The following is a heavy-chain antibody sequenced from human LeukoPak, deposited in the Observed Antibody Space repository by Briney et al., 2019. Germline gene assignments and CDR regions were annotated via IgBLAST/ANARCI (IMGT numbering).Heavy chain of an antibody. J-gene: IGHJ6*03. CDR2: INHSGST. D-gene: IGHD6-13*01. CDR1: GGSFSGYY. CDR3: ARGGKAAAGNFHCYDYMDV. V-gene: IGHV4-34*01. Sequence: SETLSLTCAVYGGSFSGYYWSWIRQPPGKGLEWIGEINHSGSTNYNPSLKSRVTISVDTSKNQFSLKLSSVTAADTAVYYCARGGKAAAGNFHCYDYMDVWGKGTTVTVSS.